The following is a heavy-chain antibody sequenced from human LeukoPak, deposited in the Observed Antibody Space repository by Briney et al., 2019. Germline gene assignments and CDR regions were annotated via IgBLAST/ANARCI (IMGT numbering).Heavy chain of an antibody. CDR2: ISAYNGNT. D-gene: IGHD3-3*01. J-gene: IGHJ6*03. Sequence: GASVKVSCKASGYTFTSYGISWVRQAPGQGLEWMGWISAYNGNTNYAQKLQGRVTMTTDTSTSTAYMELRSLRSDDTAVYYCARGADFWSGYWHYYMDVWGKGTTVTVSS. CDR3: ARGADFWSGYWHYYMDV. CDR1: GYTFTSYG. V-gene: IGHV1-18*01.